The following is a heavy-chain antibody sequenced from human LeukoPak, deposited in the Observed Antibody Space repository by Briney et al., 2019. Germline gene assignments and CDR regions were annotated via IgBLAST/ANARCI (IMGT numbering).Heavy chain of an antibody. V-gene: IGHV3-7*01. CDR2: IKQDGSLR. CDR1: GFTLSTYW. Sequence: GGSLRLSCEASGFTLSTYWMGWVRQAPGKGLEWVANIKQDGSLRHFLDSVKGRFTTSRDNAKNSLYLEMNSLSAEDTAVYYCARVDSYNSGWYDYWGQGTLVTVSS. CDR3: ARVDSYNSGWYDY. J-gene: IGHJ4*02. D-gene: IGHD6-19*01.